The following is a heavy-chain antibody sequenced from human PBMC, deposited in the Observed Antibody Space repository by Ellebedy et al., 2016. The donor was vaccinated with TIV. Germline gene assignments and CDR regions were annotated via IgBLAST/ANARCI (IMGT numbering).Heavy chain of an antibody. V-gene: IGHV4-4*07. CDR2: LSSNGAT. J-gene: IGHJ6*02. CDR1: GGSIVSYF. CDR3: ARDTEATTGGRDYNYYGMDV. D-gene: IGHD4-23*01. Sequence: PSETLSLTCTVSGGSIVSYFWSWIRQPAGKGLEWIGYLSSNGATIYNPSLKSRVNMSLDTSKNQFSLQLSSVTAADTAVYYCARDTEATTGGRDYNYYGMDVWGQGTTVTVSS.